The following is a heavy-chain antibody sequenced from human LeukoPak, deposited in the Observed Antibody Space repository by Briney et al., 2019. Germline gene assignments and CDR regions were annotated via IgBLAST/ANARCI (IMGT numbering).Heavy chain of an antibody. CDR2: MNPNSGNT. J-gene: IGHJ3*02. CDR1: GYTFTSYD. D-gene: IGHD4-17*01. V-gene: IGHV1-8*01. Sequence: ASVKVSCKASGYTFTSYDINWLRQATGQGLEWMGWMNPNSGNTGYAQKFQGRVTMTRSTSISTAYMELSSLRSEDTAVYYSATASTVTTERGSVVRAFDIWGQGTMVTVSS. CDR3: ATASTVTTERGSVVRAFDI.